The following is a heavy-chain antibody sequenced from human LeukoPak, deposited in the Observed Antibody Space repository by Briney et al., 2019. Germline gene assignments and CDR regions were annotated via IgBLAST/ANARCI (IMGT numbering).Heavy chain of an antibody. CDR2: IIPIFGTA. CDR3: ARDYYGSGSYGGDY. D-gene: IGHD3-10*01. J-gene: IGHJ4*02. Sequence: SVKVSCKASGGTFSSYAISWVRQAPGQGLEWMGRIIPIFGTANYAQKFQGRVTITTGESTSTAYMELSSLRSEDTAVYYCARDYYGSGSYGGDYWGQGTLVTVSS. CDR1: GGTFSSYA. V-gene: IGHV1-69*05.